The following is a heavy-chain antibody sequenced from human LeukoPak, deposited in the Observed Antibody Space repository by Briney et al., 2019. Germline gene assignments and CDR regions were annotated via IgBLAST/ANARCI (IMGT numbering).Heavy chain of an antibody. D-gene: IGHD3-9*01. CDR3: ARRGVLRYFDWLENYYFDY. CDR2: ISAYNGKK. CDR1: VSTFTIYS. V-gene: IGHV1-18*01. Sequence: GASVKVSSTASVSTFTIYSISWMRQAPGQGLERIGCISAYNGKKNCAQKLQGRVTMTTSTSKSTAYMELRSLRSDDTAVYYCARRGVLRYFDWLENYYFDYWGQGTLVTVSS. J-gene: IGHJ4*02.